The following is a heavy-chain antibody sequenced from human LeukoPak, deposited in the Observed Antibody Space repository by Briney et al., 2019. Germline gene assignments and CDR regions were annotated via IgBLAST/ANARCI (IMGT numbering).Heavy chain of an antibody. CDR3: ARVKLASQTAWFDP. J-gene: IGHJ5*02. CDR2: INSDGSST. Sequence: PGGSLRLSCAASGFTFSTYWMHWVRQAPGEGLVWVSRINSDGSSTTYADSVKGRFTIFRDNAKNTLYLQMNSLRVEDTAVYYCARVKLASQTAWFDPWGQGTLVTVSS. V-gene: IGHV3-74*01. CDR1: GFTFSTYW.